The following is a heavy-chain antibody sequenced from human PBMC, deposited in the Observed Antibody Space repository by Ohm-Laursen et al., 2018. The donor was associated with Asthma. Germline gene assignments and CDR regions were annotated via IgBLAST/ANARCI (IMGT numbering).Heavy chain of an antibody. CDR2: ISTASTFI. J-gene: IGHJ1*01. CDR1: GYTFSRYS. Sequence: SLRLSCTASGYTFSRYSIHWVRQAPGKGLEWVASISTASTFIYYADSVRGRFTTSRDNAKNSVYLQMNSLRAEDTALYYCARIGPEWELPGREYSLHHWGQGTQVTVSP. V-gene: IGHV3-21*01. CDR3: ARIGPEWELPGREYSLHH. D-gene: IGHD1-26*01.